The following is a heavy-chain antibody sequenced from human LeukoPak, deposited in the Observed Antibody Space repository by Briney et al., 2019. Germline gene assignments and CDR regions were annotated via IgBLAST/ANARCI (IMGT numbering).Heavy chain of an antibody. CDR1: GFTFSSYS. V-gene: IGHV3-21*01. CDR2: ISSSSSYI. Sequence: GGSLRLSCAASGFTFSSYSMNWVRQAPGKGLEWVSSISSSSSYIYYADSVKGRFTISRDNAKNSLYLQMNSLRAEDTAVYYCARDLRQSNGYYSGGSCYIDYWGQGTLVTVSS. J-gene: IGHJ4*02. D-gene: IGHD2-15*01. CDR3: ARDLRQSNGYYSGGSCYIDY.